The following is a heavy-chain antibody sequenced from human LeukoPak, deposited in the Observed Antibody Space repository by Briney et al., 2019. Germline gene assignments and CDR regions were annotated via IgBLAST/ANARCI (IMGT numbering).Heavy chain of an antibody. CDR1: GYTLTDYY. V-gene: IGHV1-2*02. J-gene: IGHJ4*01. CDR3: ARGRRILGGPENAGDFFDF. D-gene: IGHD3-16*01. CDR2: INPNSGAT. Sequence: ASVKVSCKASGYTLTDYYLHWVRQAPGQGLKWMGWINPNSGATHYAQSFQARVTMTRDTSIASSYMELTGLESDDTAVYYCARGRRILGGPENAGDFFDFWGQGSLVPVSS.